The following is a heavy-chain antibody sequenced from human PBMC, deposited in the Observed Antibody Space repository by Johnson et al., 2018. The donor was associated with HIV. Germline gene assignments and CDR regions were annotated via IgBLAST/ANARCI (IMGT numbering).Heavy chain of an antibody. CDR2: IVTSGDT. CDR1: GFTFSSYD. Sequence: VQLVESGGGLVQPGGSLRLSCAASGFTFSSYDMHWVRQLTGKGLEWVSGIVTSGDTYYPGSVKGRFTISRENAKNSLYLQMNSLRAEDTAVYYCAKEVVSGWYPAGAFDIWGQGTMVTVSS. J-gene: IGHJ3*02. V-gene: IGHV3-13*01. D-gene: IGHD6-19*01. CDR3: AKEVVSGWYPAGAFDI.